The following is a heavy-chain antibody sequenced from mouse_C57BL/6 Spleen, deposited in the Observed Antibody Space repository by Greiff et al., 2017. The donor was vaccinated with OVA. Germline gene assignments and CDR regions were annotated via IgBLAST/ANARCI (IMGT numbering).Heavy chain of an antibody. CDR1: GYTFTDYY. J-gene: IGHJ2*01. CDR2: INPNNGGT. CDR3: ARDGIITTVVAFDY. V-gene: IGHV1-26*01. D-gene: IGHD1-1*01. Sequence: VQLQQSGPELVKPGASVKISCKASGYTFTDYYMNWVKQSHGKSLEWIGDINPNNGGTSYNQKFKGKATLTVDKSSSTAYMELRSLTSEDSAVYYCARDGIITTVVAFDYWGQGTTLTVSS.